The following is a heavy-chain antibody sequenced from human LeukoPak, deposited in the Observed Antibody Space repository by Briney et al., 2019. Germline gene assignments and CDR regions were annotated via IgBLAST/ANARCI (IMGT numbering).Heavy chain of an antibody. Sequence: PGRSLRLSCAASGFTFSSYGMHWVRQAPGKGLEWVAVISYDGSNKYYADSVKGRFTISRDNAKNTLYLQMNSLRAEDTAVYYCARGEQKLTGETYWYFDLWGRGTLVTVSS. V-gene: IGHV3-30*03. J-gene: IGHJ2*01. CDR3: ARGEQKLTGETYWYFDL. CDR1: GFTFSSYG. D-gene: IGHD1-20*01. CDR2: ISYDGSNK.